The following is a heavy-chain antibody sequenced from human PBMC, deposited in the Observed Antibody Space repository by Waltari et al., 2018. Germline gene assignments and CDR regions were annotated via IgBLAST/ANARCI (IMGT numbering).Heavy chain of an antibody. CDR3: ARTRPAGDYGYFDY. J-gene: IGHJ4*02. V-gene: IGHV4-39*07. CDR2: IYHSGST. CDR1: GGSISSSSYY. Sequence: QLQLQESGPGLVKPSETLSLTCTVSGGSISSSSYYWGWIRQPPGKGLEWIGSIYHSGSTYYNPSLKSRVTISVDTSKNQFSLKLSSVTAADTAVYYCARTRPAGDYGYFDYWGQGTLVTVSS. D-gene: IGHD4-17*01.